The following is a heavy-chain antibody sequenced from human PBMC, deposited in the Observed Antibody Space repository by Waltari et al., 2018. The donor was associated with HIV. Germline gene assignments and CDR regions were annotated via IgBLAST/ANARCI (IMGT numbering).Heavy chain of an antibody. CDR1: GGTFSSYA. Sequence: QVQLVQSGAEVQKPGSSVMVSCKASGGTFSSYAISWVRQAPGQGLEWMGGIIPIFGTANYAQKFQGRVTITADESTSTAYMELSSLRSEDTAVYYCAMSRDGYNPFDYWGQGTLVTVSS. V-gene: IGHV1-69*01. D-gene: IGHD5-12*01. CDR3: AMSRDGYNPFDY. CDR2: IIPIFGTA. J-gene: IGHJ4*02.